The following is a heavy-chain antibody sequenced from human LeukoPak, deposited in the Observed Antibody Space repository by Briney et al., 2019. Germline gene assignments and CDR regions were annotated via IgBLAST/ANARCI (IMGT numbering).Heavy chain of an antibody. J-gene: IGHJ4*02. Sequence: GGSLRLSCAASGFTFSSYSMNWVRQAPGKGLEWVSSISSSSSYIYYADSVKGRFTISRDNAKNSLYLQMNSLRSEDTAVYYCARGYCSGGSCYWLFDYWGQGTLVTVSS. CDR3: ARGYCSGGSCYWLFDY. CDR1: GFTFSSYS. D-gene: IGHD2-15*01. V-gene: IGHV3-21*04. CDR2: ISSSSSYI.